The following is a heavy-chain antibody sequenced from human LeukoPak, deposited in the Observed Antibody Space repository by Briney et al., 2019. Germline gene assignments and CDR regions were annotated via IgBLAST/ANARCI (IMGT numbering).Heavy chain of an antibody. D-gene: IGHD5-24*01. CDR2: IYTCGST. CDR3: AGLSRDGYNSGDY. J-gene: IGHJ4*02. Sequence: SETLSLTCTVSGGSISSYYWSWIRQPPGKGLEWIGYIYTCGSTNYNPSLKSRVTISVDTSKNQFSLKLSSVTAADTAVYYCAGLSRDGYNSGDYWGQGTLVTVSS. CDR1: GGSISSYY. V-gene: IGHV4-4*09.